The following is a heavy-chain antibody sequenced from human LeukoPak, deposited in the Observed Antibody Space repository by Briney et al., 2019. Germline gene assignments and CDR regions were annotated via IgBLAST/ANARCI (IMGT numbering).Heavy chain of an antibody. J-gene: IGHJ4*02. D-gene: IGHD6-13*01. CDR1: GGSISSGGYS. CDR3: ARVAGIAAAGTDYFDY. V-gene: IGHV4-30-2*01. CDR2: IYHSGST. Sequence: PSQTLSLTCVVSGGSISSGGYSWSWIRQPPGKGLEWIGYIYHSGSTYYNPSLKSRVTISVDRSKNQFSLKLSSVTAADTAVYYCARVAGIAAAGTDYFDYWGQGTLVTASS.